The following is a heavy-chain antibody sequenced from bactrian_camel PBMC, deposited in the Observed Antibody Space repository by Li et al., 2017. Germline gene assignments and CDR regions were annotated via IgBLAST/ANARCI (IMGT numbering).Heavy chain of an antibody. CDR3: ASGTFVLVETTTGVNY. V-gene: IGHV3S55*01. J-gene: IGHJ4*01. Sequence: HVQLVESGGGSVQAGGSLRLSCAASGLTSSYFCMGWFRQAPGKEREGVAGISAGDAIYYADSAKGRFTISRDSARNTLYLHMNSLKPEDTAMYYCASGTFVLVETTTGVNYWGQGTQVTVS. CDR2: ISAGDAI. D-gene: IGHD2*01. CDR1: GLTSSYFC.